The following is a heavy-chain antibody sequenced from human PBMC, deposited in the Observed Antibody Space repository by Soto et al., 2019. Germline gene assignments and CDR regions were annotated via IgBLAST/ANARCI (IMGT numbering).Heavy chain of an antibody. D-gene: IGHD6-19*01. V-gene: IGHV6-1*01. CDR2: TYYRSKWYN. CDR1: GDSVSSNSAA. Sequence: SQTLSLTCAISGDSVSSNSAAWNWIRQSPSRGLEWLGRTYYRSKWYNDYAVSVKSRITINPDTSKNQFPLQLNSVTPEDTAVYYCALAVEVLDYYHMDVWGKGTTVTASS. CDR3: ALAVEVLDYYHMDV. J-gene: IGHJ6*03.